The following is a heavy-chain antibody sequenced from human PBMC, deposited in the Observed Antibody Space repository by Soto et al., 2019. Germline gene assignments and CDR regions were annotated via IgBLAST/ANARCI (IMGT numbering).Heavy chain of an antibody. V-gene: IGHV4-31*03. CDR3: ARVGNFDADDYYYGMDV. CDR1: GGSISSGGYY. D-gene: IGHD3-9*01. J-gene: IGHJ6*02. Sequence: QVQLQESGPGLVKPSQTLSLTCTVSGGSISSGGYYWSWIRQHPGKGLEWIGYIYYSGSTYYNPALKSRVTISVGTSKNQFSLKLSSVTAADTAVYYCARVGNFDADDYYYGMDVWGQGTTVTVSS. CDR2: IYYSGST.